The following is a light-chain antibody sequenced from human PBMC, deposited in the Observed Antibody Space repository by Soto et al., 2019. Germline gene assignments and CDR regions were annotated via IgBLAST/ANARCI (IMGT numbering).Light chain of an antibody. Sequence: QSALTQPASVSGSAGQSITISCTGTSSDVGGYNYVSWYQQHPGKAPKLMIYEVSNRPSGVSNRFSGSKSGNTASLTISGLQAEDEADYYCSSYTSSSTLNWVFGGGTQLTVL. J-gene: IGLJ3*02. V-gene: IGLV2-14*01. CDR1: SSDVGGYNY. CDR2: EVS. CDR3: SSYTSSSTLNWV.